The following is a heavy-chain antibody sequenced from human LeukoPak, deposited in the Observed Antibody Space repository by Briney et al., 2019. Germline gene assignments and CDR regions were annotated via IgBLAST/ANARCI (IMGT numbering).Heavy chain of an antibody. CDR2: FYYSGST. V-gene: IGHV4-59*01. D-gene: IGHD3-22*01. CDR1: GGSISSSY. J-gene: IGHJ4*02. CDR3: ARGRGTMIVVPDY. Sequence: SSETLSFTCTVSGGSISSSYWSWIRDPPGEGLERIGHFYYSGSTTSSPSLNSRVTISVDTSKNQFSLKLSSVTPAYTAVCYCARGRGTMIVVPDYWGQGTRVTVSS.